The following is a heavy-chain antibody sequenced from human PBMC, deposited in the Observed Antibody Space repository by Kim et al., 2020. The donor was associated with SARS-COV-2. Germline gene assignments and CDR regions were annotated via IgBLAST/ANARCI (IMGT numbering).Heavy chain of an antibody. CDR2: MNPNSGNT. CDR1: GYTFTSYD. D-gene: IGHD3-10*01. J-gene: IGHJ6*03. Sequence: ASVKVSCKASGYTFTSYDINWVRQATGQGREWMGWMNPNSGNTGYAQKFQDRVTMTRNTSISTAYMELSSLRSEDTAVYYCARGRRGVIIVGYYYYMDVWGKETTVTVSS. CDR3: ARGRRGVIIVGYYYYMDV. V-gene: IGHV1-8*01.